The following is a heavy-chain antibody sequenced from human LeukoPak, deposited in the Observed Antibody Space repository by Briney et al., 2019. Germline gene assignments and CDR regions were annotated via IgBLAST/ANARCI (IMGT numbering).Heavy chain of an antibody. CDR3: ARESGGEGAFDI. V-gene: IGHV4-38-2*02. D-gene: IGHD3-16*01. CDR2: IYHSGST. Sequence: SETLSLTCNVSGYFISSGYYWGWIRQPPGKGLEWIGSIYHSGSTYYNPSLKSRVAISVDTSKNQFSLKLSSVTAADTAVYYCARESGGEGAFDIWGQGTMVTVSS. J-gene: IGHJ3*02. CDR1: GYFISSGYY.